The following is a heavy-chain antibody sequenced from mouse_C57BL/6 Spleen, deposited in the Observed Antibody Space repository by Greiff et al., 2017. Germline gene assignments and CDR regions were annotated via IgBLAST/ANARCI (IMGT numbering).Heavy chain of an antibody. V-gene: IGHV14-4*01. J-gene: IGHJ1*03. CDR2: IDPENGDT. CDR1: GFNIKDDY. D-gene: IGHD1-1*01. CDR3: TATVVATRGYYDV. Sequence: EVKLMESGAELVRPGASVKLSCTASGFNIKDDYMHWVKQRPEQGLEWIGWIDPENGDTEYASKFQGKATIIADTSSNTAYLQRRSLTSEDTAVYYCTATVVATRGYYDVWGTGTTVTVSS.